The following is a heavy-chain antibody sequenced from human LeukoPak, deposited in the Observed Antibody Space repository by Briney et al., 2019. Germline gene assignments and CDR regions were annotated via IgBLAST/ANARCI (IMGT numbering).Heavy chain of an antibody. V-gene: IGHV1-2*02. J-gene: IGHJ4*02. CDR1: GYTFTGYY. CDR2: INPSSGGT. D-gene: IGHD2-21*02. CDR3: ARDLTGGNFPGDY. Sequence: GASVKVSCKASGYTFTGYYMHWVRQAPGQGLEWMGWINPSSGGTNYAQKFQGRVTMTRDTSISTAYMELSRLRSDDTAVYYCARDLTGGNFPGDYWGQGTLVTVSS.